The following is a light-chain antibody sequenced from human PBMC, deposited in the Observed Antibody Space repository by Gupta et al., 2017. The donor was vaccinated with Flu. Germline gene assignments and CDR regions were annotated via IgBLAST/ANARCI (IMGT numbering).Light chain of an antibody. V-gene: IGKV1-33*01. J-gene: IGKJ3*01. CDR1: EDISNY. CDR2: EAS. Sequence: DIQMTQSPTSLSASVGDRVAITCQANEDISNYLNWYQQKPGKAPKLLIYEASTLETGAPSRFSGTGPGLEFTLTINNLQAEDTATYFCQQFDDGPHISFGPGTKVDV. CDR3: QQFDDGPHIS.